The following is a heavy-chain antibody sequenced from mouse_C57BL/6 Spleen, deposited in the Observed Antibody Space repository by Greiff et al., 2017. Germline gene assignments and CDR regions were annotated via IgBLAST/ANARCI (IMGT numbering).Heavy chain of an antibody. CDR2: IHPNSGST. Sequence: QVQLQQPGAELVKPGASVKLSCKASGYTFTSYWMHWVKQRPGQGLEWIGMIHPNSGSTNYNEKFKSKATLTVDKSSSTAYMQLSSLTSEDSAVYYCARGGLRPLAWYFDVWGTGTTVTVSS. D-gene: IGHD2-4*01. V-gene: IGHV1-64*01. CDR3: ARGGLRPLAWYFDV. J-gene: IGHJ1*03. CDR1: GYTFTSYW.